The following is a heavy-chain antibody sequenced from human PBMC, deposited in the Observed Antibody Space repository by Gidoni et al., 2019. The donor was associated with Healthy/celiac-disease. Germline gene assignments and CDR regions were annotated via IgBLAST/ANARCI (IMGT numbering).Heavy chain of an antibody. V-gene: IGHV1-3*01. CDR3: AREKKDIVLMVYAFYFDY. CDR2: IHAGNGNT. CDR1: GYTFTSSA. J-gene: IGHJ4*02. D-gene: IGHD2-8*01. Sequence: QVQLVQSGAEVKKPGASVTVSCKASGYTFTSSAMHWVRQAPGQRLEWMGWIHAGNGNTKYSQKFQGRVTITRDTSASTAYMELSSLRSEDTAVYYWAREKKDIVLMVYAFYFDYWGQGTLVTVSS.